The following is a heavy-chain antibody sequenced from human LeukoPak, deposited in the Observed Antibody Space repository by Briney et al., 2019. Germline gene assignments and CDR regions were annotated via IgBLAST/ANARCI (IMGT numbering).Heavy chain of an antibody. V-gene: IGHV1-69*13. CDR1: GGTFSSYA. CDR2: IIPIFGTA. D-gene: IGHD2-2*01. J-gene: IGHJ4*02. Sequence: SVKVSCKASGGTFSSYAISWVRQAPGQGLEWMGGIIPIFGTANYAQKFQGRVTITADESTSTAYMELSSLRSEDTAVYYCARDPRGPDPWGVVPAYFDYWGQGTLVTVSS. CDR3: ARDPRGPDPWGVVPAYFDY.